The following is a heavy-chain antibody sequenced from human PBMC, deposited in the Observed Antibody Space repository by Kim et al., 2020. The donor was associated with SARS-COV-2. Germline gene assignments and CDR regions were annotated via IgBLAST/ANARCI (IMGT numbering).Heavy chain of an antibody. CDR3: ARHELVQQDPRAYYYGMDV. D-gene: IGHD6-6*01. V-gene: IGHV5-51*01. CDR1: GYSFTSYW. J-gene: IGHJ6*02. CDR2: IYPGDSDT. Sequence: GESLQISCKGSGYSFTSYWIGWVRQMPGKGLEWMGIIYPGDSDTRYSPSFQGQVTISADKSISTAYLQWSSLKASDTAMYYCARHELVQQDPRAYYYGMDVWGQGTTVTVSS.